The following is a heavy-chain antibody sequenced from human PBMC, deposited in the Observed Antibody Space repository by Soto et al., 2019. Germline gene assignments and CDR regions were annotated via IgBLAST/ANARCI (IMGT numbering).Heavy chain of an antibody. D-gene: IGHD2-15*01. J-gene: IGHJ3*02. CDR2: ISAYNGNT. V-gene: IGHV1-18*01. CDR3: ARDQYCSGGSCYLSDAFDI. Sequence: QVQLVQSGAEVKKPGASVKVSCKASGYTFTSYGISWVRQAPGQGLEWMGWISAYNGNTNYAQKLQGRVTMTTDTSTSTAHMELRSLRSDDTAVYYCARDQYCSGGSCYLSDAFDIWGQGTMVTVSS. CDR1: GYTFTSYG.